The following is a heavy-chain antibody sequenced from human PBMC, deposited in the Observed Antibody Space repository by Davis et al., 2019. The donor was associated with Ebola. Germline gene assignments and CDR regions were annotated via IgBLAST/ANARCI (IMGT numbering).Heavy chain of an antibody. CDR2: INPSAGDP. Sequence: AASVQVSCKASGYTFRNYYIHWVRQAPGQGLEWMGIINPSAGDPRYAQKFRGRVTMTRDTSTSTVYMELNSLGYDDTAIYFCARAGYGSDLPDTYYYYYGMDVWGKGTTVAVSS. J-gene: IGHJ6*04. CDR3: ARAGYGSDLPDTYYYYYGMDV. V-gene: IGHV1-46*01. D-gene: IGHD1-26*01. CDR1: GYTFRNYY.